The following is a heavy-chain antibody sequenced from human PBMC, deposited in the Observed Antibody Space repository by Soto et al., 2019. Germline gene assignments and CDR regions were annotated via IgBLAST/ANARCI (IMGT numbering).Heavy chain of an antibody. V-gene: IGHV3-23*04. Sequence: EVQLVDSGGGLVQPGGYLRLSCAASGFIFSNYVMSWVRQAPGKGLEWVSSISDSGGTSYYADSVKGRFTISRDNSKSTLYLQMNSLRAEDTAIYYCAKRPRALLTFDYWGQGTLVTVSS. D-gene: IGHD1-26*01. J-gene: IGHJ4*02. CDR1: GFIFSNYV. CDR2: ISDSGGTS. CDR3: AKRPRALLTFDY.